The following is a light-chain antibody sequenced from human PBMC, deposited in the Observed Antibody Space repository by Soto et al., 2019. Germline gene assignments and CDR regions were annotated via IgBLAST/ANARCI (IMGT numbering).Light chain of an antibody. Sequence: DIQVTQSPSSLSASAGDRVTITCRASQSISTYLNWYQQKPGKAPKVLIYGASSLQSGVPSRFSGSGSGTEFTLTISSLQPDDFATYYCQQYNSYSITFGQGTRLEIK. CDR1: QSISTY. J-gene: IGKJ5*01. CDR2: GAS. CDR3: QQYNSYSIT. V-gene: IGKV1-5*01.